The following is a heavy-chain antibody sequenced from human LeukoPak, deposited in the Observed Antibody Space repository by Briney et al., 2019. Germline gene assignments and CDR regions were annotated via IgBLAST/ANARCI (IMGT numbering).Heavy chain of an antibody. D-gene: IGHD3-3*01. CDR2: IYYSGST. CDR3: ARDRGGDFWSGYTIPLDAFDI. Sequence: SETLSLTCTVSGDSISGYYWSWIRQPPGKGLEWIGYIYYSGSTNYNPSLKSRVTISVDTSKNQFSLKLSSVTAADTAVYYCARDRGGDFWSGYTIPLDAFDIWGQGTMVTVSS. J-gene: IGHJ3*02. V-gene: IGHV4-59*01. CDR1: GDSISGYY.